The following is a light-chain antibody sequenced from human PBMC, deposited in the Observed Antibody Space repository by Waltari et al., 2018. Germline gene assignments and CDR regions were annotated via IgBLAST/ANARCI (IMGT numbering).Light chain of an antibody. J-gene: IGKJ4*01. Sequence: EIVLTQSPDTLSLSPGERATLSCRASQWVTSSYLAWYQQKPGHAPRLLIYAASARATGIPDRFSGSGSGTDFTLTISRLEPEDFAVYFCQQYGSSLVTFGGGTEVEIK. CDR1: QWVTSSY. CDR2: AAS. V-gene: IGKV3-20*01. CDR3: QQYGSSLVT.